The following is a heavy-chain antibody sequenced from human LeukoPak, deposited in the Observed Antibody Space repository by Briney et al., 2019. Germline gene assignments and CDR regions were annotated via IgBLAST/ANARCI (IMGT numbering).Heavy chain of an antibody. J-gene: IGHJ5*02. CDR3: ARDYGFTRFDP. CDR2: INPSGGST. CDR1: GGTFSSYA. D-gene: IGHD3-10*01. V-gene: IGHV1-46*01. Sequence: ASVKVSCKASGGTFSSYAISWVRQAPGQGLEWMGIINPSGGSTSYAQKFQGRVTMTRDTSTSTVYMELSSLRSEDTAVYYCARDYGFTRFDPWGQGTLVTVSS.